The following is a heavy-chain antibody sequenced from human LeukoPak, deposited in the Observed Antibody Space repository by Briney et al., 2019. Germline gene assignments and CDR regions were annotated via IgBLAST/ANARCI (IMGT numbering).Heavy chain of an antibody. CDR2: VSGSGIST. J-gene: IGHJ4*02. V-gene: IGHV3-23*01. D-gene: IGHD2-2*01. CDR1: GFTFSSYA. CDR3: AAIYCSSSSCYAFDY. Sequence: TGGSLRLSCAASGFTFSSYAMSWVRQAPGKGLERVSAVSGSGISTYYADSVKGRFTISRDNSKNTLHLQMNSLRVEDTAVYYCAAIYCSSSSCYAFDYWGQGTLVTVPS.